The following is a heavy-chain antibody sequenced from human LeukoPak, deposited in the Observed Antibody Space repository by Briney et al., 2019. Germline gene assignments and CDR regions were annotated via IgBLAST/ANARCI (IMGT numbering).Heavy chain of an antibody. CDR2: IRYGGNDK. J-gene: IGHJ6*03. V-gene: IGHV3-30*02. CDR1: GFTFDDYA. Sequence: PGRSLRLSCAASGFTFDDYAMHWVRQAPGKGLEWVAFIRYGGNDKHYADSVKGRFTISRDNSKNTLYLQMNSLRAEDTAVYYCLIISYYYMDVWGKGTTVTISS. CDR3: LIISYYYMDV. D-gene: IGHD3-10*01.